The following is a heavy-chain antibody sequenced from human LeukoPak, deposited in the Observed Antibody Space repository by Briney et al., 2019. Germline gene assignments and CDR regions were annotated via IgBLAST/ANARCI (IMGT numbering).Heavy chain of an antibody. D-gene: IGHD5-24*01. CDR1: GFTFSDYY. J-gene: IGHJ4*02. CDR3: AREMATIRAGSNY. CDR2: ISSSSSYT. Sequence: GGSLRLSCAASGFTFSDYYMSWIRQAPGKGLEWVSYISSSSSYTNYADSVKGRFTISRDNAKNSLYLQMNSLRAEDTAVYYCAREMATIRAGSNYWGQGTPVTVSS. V-gene: IGHV3-11*06.